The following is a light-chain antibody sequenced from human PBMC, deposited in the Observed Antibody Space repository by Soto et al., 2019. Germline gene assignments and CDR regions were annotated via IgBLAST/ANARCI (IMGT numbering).Light chain of an antibody. CDR3: QQYDSSPQT. V-gene: IGKV3-20*01. Sequence: EIVLTQSPGTLSSSLGERATLSCRASQSVSSSYLAWYQQKRGQAPRLLIYGASSRATGIADRFSGSGSGTDFTLTISRLEPEDFAMYYCQQYDSSPQTFGQGTQVEIK. J-gene: IGKJ1*01. CDR1: QSVSSSY. CDR2: GAS.